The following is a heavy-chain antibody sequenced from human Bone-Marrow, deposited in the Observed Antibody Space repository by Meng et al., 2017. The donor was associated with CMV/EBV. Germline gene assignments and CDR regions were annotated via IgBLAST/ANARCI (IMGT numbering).Heavy chain of an antibody. CDR1: GFTFSSYG. J-gene: IGHJ6*02. D-gene: IGHD3-3*01. V-gene: IGHV3-30*02. CDR3: AKDYYDFWSGYYLYYYYGMDV. CDR2: IRYDGSNK. Sequence: GESLKISCAASGFTFSSYGMHWVRQAPGKGLEWVAFIRYDGSNKYYADSVKGRFTISRDNSKNTLYLQMNSLRAEDTAVYYCAKDYYDFWSGYYLYYYYGMDVWGQATTATVSS.